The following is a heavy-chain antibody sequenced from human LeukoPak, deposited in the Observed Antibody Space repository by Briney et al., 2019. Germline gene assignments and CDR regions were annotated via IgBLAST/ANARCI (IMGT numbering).Heavy chain of an antibody. CDR3: AKDSRSSGWYNWFDP. D-gene: IGHD6-19*01. CDR2: INPNSGGT. J-gene: IGHJ5*02. CDR1: GYTFTGYY. Sequence: GASLKGSCKASGYTFTGYYMHWGRHAPGQGRECMGWINPNSGGTNYAQKFQGRVTMTRDTSISTAHLDLTSLTSDDTAIYYCAKDSRSSGWYNWFDPWGQGTLVTVSS. V-gene: IGHV1-2*02.